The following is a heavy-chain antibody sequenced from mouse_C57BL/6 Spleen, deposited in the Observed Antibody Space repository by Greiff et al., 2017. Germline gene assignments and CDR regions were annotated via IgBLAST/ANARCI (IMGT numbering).Heavy chain of an antibody. D-gene: IGHD4-1*01. CDR2: IYPGSGNT. CDR3: AREGNWDVFAY. J-gene: IGHJ3*01. Sequence: VQLQQSGPELVKPGASVKISCKASGYSFTSYYIHWVKQRPGQGLEWIGWIYPGSGNTKYNEKFKGKATLTADTSSSTAYMQLSSLTSEDSAVYYCAREGNWDVFAYWGQGTLVTVSA. V-gene: IGHV1-66*01. CDR1: GYSFTSYY.